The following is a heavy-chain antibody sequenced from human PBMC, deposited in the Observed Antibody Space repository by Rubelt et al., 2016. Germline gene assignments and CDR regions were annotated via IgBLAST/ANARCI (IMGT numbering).Heavy chain of an antibody. CDR2: VYYTGNT. V-gene: IGHV4-39*07. Sequence: QLQLQESGPGLVKPSETLSLTCTVSGGSISSSNYYWGWIRQPPGKGLEWIGTVYYTGNTYYSPSLKSRVTISIDTSNNRFSLRLRSVTAADTALYYCVKMIVGATGDWGQGTQVTVSS. J-gene: IGHJ4*02. CDR3: VKMIVGATGD. D-gene: IGHD1-26*01. CDR1: GGSISSSNYY.